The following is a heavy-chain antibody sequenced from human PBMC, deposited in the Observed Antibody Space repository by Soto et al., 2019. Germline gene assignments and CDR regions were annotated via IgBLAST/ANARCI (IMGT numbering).Heavy chain of an antibody. V-gene: IGHV3-30*18. CDR2: ISYDGSNK. J-gene: IGHJ3*02. CDR1: GFTFSSYG. D-gene: IGHD3-22*01. CDR3: AKVYDSSGYYYANDAFDI. Sequence: GGSLRLSCAASGFTFSSYGMHWVRQAPGKGLEWVAVISYDGSNKYYADSVKGRFTISRDNSKNTLYLQMNSLRAEDTAVYYCAKVYDSSGYYYANDAFDIWGQGTMVTVSS.